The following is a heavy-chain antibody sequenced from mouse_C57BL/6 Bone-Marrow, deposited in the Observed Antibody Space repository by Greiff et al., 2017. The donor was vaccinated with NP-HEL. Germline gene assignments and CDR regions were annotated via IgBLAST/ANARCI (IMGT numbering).Heavy chain of an antibody. CDR3: TAEGSAVVAFYYFDY. Sequence: QVQLKQSGAELARPGASVKMSCKASGYTFTSYTMHWVKQRPGQGLEWIGYINPSSGYTKYNQKFKDKATLTADKSSSTAYMQLSSLTSEYSAVYYCTAEGSAVVAFYYFDYWGQGTTLTVSS. V-gene: IGHV1-4*01. CDR1: GYTFTSYT. D-gene: IGHD1-1*01. J-gene: IGHJ2*01. CDR2: INPSSGYT.